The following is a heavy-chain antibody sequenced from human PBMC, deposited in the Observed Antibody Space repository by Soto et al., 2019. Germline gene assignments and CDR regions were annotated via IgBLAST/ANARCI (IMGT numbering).Heavy chain of an antibody. CDR1: TFTLSTYG. V-gene: IGHV3-30*03. CDR2: ISYDGNNK. J-gene: IGHJ6*02. CDR3: ARGAEYHGLSRYYFYGIDV. Sequence: QVQLVASGGGVVQPGRSLRLSCAASTFTLSTYGMHWVRQAPGKGREWVAVISYDGNNKYYADSVKGRFTISRDNTRNPLYLQMNSLTTEDTAVSYCARGAEYHGLSRYYFYGIDVSGQGIMVTVSS. D-gene: IGHD2-2*01.